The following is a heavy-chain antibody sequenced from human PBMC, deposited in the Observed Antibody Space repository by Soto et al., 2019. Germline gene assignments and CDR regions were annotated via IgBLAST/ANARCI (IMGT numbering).Heavy chain of an antibody. CDR3: WTAVLVPGAINPYRFDS. J-gene: IGHJ4*02. CDR2: FDPEDNEM. D-gene: IGHD2-2*02. CDR1: GHILVELS. Sequence: QVQLVQSGAEVKKPGASVRVSCKVSGHILVELSIHWVRQAPGKGLEWMGGFDPEDNEMIYAQKFQGRVTMTEDTSKDTAYMDLTSLRSEGTAVYFCWTAVLVPGAINPYRFDSWGQGTLVTVSS. V-gene: IGHV1-24*01.